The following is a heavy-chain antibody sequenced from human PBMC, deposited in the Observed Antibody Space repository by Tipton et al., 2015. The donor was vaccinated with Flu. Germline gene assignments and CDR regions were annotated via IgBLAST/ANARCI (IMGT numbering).Heavy chain of an antibody. J-gene: IGHJ6*02. CDR2: IYYTGRT. Sequence: LRLSCTVSRGSISGYFWSWIRQPPGKGLEWIGYIYYTGRTKQNPSLKSRVTISVDTSKNQFSLKLSSVTTADTAVYYCARSLKAQSVYYYYYAMDVWGQGTTVAVSS. V-gene: IGHV4-59*01. CDR3: ARSLKAQSVYYYYYAMDV. D-gene: IGHD5/OR15-5a*01. CDR1: RGSISGYF.